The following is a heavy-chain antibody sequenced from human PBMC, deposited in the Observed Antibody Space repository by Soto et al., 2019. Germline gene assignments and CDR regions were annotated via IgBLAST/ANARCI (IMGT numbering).Heavy chain of an antibody. D-gene: IGHD3-9*01. V-gene: IGHV3-48*03. J-gene: IGHJ5*02. CDR2: ISSSGSTI. Sequence: VGSQRFSCAASGFTFSSYEMNWVRQAPGKGLEWVSYISSSGSTIYYADSVKGGFTISRDNAKNSLYLQMNSLRAEDTAVYYCARERDDSMTGYNWFAPWRKGTLVSGYS. CDR1: GFTFSSYE. CDR3: ARERDDSMTGYNWFAP.